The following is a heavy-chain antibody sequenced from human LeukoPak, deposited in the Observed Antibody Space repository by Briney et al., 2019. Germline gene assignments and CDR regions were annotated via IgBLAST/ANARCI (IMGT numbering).Heavy chain of an antibody. CDR3: ASNGGNSGFQH. CDR1: GFTFSSYE. V-gene: IGHV3-48*03. Sequence: PGGSLRLSCAASGFTFSSYEMNWVRQAPGKGLEWVSYISSSGSTIYYADSVKGRFTISRDNAKNSLYLQMNSLRAEDTAVYYCASNGGNSGFQHWGQGTLVTVSS. D-gene: IGHD4-23*01. J-gene: IGHJ1*01. CDR2: ISSSGSTI.